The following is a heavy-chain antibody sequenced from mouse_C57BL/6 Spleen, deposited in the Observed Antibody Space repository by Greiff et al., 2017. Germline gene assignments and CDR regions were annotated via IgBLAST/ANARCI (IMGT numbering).Heavy chain of an antibody. D-gene: IGHD1-1*01. Sequence: QVQLQQSGPELVKPGASVKISCKASGYAFSSSWMNWVKQRPGKGLEWIGRIYPGDGDTNYNGKFKGKATLTADKSSSTAYMQLSSLTSEDSAVYFCARDYDGSSYDWGQGTTLTVSS. V-gene: IGHV1-82*01. J-gene: IGHJ2*01. CDR1: GYAFSSSW. CDR3: ARDYDGSSYD. CDR2: IYPGDGDT.